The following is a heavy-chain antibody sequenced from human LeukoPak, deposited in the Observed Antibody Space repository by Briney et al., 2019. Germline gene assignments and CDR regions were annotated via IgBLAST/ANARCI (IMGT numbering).Heavy chain of an antibody. Sequence: GGSLRLSCAASGFTFDDYGMSWVRQAPGKGLEWVSSLNWNGGSTGYADSVKGRFTISRDNAKNSLYLQMNSLRAEDTALYYCARDGLPHVRDAFDIWGQGTMVTVSS. CDR1: GFTFDDYG. V-gene: IGHV3-20*04. CDR3: ARDGLPHVRDAFDI. J-gene: IGHJ3*02. CDR2: LNWNGGST.